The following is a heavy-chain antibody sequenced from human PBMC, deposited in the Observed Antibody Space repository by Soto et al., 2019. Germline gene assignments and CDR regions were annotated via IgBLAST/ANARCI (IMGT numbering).Heavy chain of an antibody. V-gene: IGHV4-30-2*06. Sequence: QLQESGSGLVKPSQTLSLTCTVSSGSISSGGYSWTWIRQSPGKGLEWIGYTYQSGSAYYNPSLKSRVTISVDTSKNQFSLNLTSVTAADTAVYYCARDYYGMDVWGQGTTGSVSS. CDR2: TYQSGSA. CDR1: SGSISSGGYS. CDR3: ARDYYGMDV. J-gene: IGHJ6*02.